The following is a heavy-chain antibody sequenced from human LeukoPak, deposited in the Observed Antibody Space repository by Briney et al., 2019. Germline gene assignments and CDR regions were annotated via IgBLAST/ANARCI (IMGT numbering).Heavy chain of an antibody. V-gene: IGHV4-38-2*02. CDR1: GYSISSGYY. J-gene: IGHJ4*02. CDR2: IYHSGST. Sequence: SETLSLTCTVSGYSISSGYYWGWIRQPPGKGLEWIGSIYHSGSTYYNPSLKSRVTISVDTSKNQFSLKLSSVTAADTAVYYCWGDRDGYPDYWGQGTLVTVSS. D-gene: IGHD5-24*01. CDR3: WGDRDGYPDY.